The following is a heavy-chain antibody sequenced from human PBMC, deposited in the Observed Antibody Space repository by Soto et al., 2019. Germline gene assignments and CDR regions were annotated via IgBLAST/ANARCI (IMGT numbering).Heavy chain of an antibody. Sequence: GGSLRLSCAASGFTFSSYAMSWVRQAPGKGLEWVSAISGSGSNTYYADSVKGRFTISRDNSKNTLYLQMNSLRDEDTAVYYCARDMGYCTNGVCLNWFDPWGQGTLVTVSS. D-gene: IGHD2-8*01. V-gene: IGHV3-23*01. CDR2: ISGSGSNT. CDR3: ARDMGYCTNGVCLNWFDP. J-gene: IGHJ5*02. CDR1: GFTFSSYA.